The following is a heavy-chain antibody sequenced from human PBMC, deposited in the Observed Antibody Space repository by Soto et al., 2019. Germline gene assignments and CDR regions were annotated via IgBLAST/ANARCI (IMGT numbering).Heavy chain of an antibody. V-gene: IGHV1-46*01. CDR3: ARVGYGGSFGNFDY. CDR1: GYTFTSYY. J-gene: IGHJ4*02. CDR2: INPSGGST. D-gene: IGHD4-17*01. Sequence: QVQLVQSGAEVKKPGASVKVSCKASGYTFTSYYMHWVRQAPGQGLEWMGIINPSGGSTSYAQKYQGRGTMTRDTSKSTVYMELSSLRSEVTAVYYCARVGYGGSFGNFDYWGQGTLVTVSS.